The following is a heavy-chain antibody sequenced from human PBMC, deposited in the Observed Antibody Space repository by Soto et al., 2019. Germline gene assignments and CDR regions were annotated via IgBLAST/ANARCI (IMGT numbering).Heavy chain of an antibody. CDR1: GFTFDTYG. CDR3: ARVNPGNNLYSFNGLDV. CDR2: ISYVGSNK. V-gene: IGHV3-30-3*01. D-gene: IGHD1-1*01. Sequence: PGGSLRPSCAASGFTFDTYGIHWVRQSPGKGLAWEALISYVGSNKYYSDSVKGRFTISRNNPKTPLFLHMTSLGVEDTGVYYCARVNPGNNLYSFNGLDVWGQGTSVTVSS. J-gene: IGHJ6*02.